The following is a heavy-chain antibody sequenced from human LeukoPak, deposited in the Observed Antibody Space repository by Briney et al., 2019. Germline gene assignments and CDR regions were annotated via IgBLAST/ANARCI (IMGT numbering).Heavy chain of an antibody. D-gene: IGHD2-2*01. CDR3: AKDVPYYCSSTSCYVFDY. CDR2: ISDSGGRT. CDR1: GFTFDDYG. Sequence: PGGSLRLSCAASGFTFDDYGMSWVRQAPGKGLEWVSAISDSGGRTYYADSVKGRFTISRDNSKNTLYLQMNSLRAEDTAVYYCAKDVPYYCSSTSCYVFDYWGQGTLVTVSS. V-gene: IGHV3-23*01. J-gene: IGHJ4*02.